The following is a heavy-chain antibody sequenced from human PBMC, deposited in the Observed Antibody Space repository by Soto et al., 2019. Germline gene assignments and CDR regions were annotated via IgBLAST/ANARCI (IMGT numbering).Heavy chain of an antibody. CDR1: GFSLRSQW. V-gene: IGHV3-74*01. J-gene: IGHJ4*02. CDR2: TSPDGST. D-gene: IGHD3-3*01. CDR3: SVSIFGVVHY. Sequence: PGGSLRLSCAASGFSLRSQWMHWIRQAPGKGLEWVSRTSPDGSTIYAYSVKGRFTISRDNAKNTVYLQMNSLRAEDTAMYYCSVSIFGVVHYWGQGTLVTV.